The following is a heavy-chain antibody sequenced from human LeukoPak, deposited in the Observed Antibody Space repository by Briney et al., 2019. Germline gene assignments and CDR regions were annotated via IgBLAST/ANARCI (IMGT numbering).Heavy chain of an antibody. J-gene: IGHJ6*04. D-gene: IGHD3-10*02. CDR2: ISGSGSTI. Sequence: GGSLRLSCAASGFTFSSYDMNWVRQAPGKGLEWVSYISGSGSTILYADSVKGRFTISRDNAKNSLFLQMNSLRAEDTAVYYCAELGITMIGGVWGKGTTVTISS. V-gene: IGHV3-48*03. CDR1: GFTFSSYD. CDR3: AELGITMIGGV.